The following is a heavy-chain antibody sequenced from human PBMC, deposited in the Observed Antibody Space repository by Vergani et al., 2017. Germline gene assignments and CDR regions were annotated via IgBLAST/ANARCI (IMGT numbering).Heavy chain of an antibody. D-gene: IGHD5-24*01. J-gene: IGHJ5*02. Sequence: EVQLLESGGGLVQPGGSLRLSCAASGFTFSSYAMSWVRQAPGNGLEWVSAISGSGGSTYYADSVKGRFTISRDNSKNTLYLQMNSLRAEDTAVYYCAKDRFGRDGYNVMDWFDPWGQGTLVTVSS. V-gene: IGHV3-23*01. CDR3: AKDRFGRDGYNVMDWFDP. CDR1: GFTFSSYA. CDR2: ISGSGGST.